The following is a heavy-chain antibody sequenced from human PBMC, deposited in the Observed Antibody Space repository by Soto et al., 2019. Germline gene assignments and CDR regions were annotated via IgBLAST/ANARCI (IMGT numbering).Heavy chain of an antibody. D-gene: IGHD6-6*01. J-gene: IGHJ6*02. V-gene: IGHV3-23*01. CDR3: AKDHSSEYSRKKYQSTPYYYGMDV. CDR1: GFTFSSYA. Sequence: GGSLRLSCAASGFTFSSYAMSWVRQAPGKGLEWVSAISGSGGSTYYADSVKGRFTISRDNSKNTLYLQMNSLRAEDTAVYYCAKDHSSEYSRKKYQSTPYYYGMDVWGQGTTVTVSS. CDR2: ISGSGGST.